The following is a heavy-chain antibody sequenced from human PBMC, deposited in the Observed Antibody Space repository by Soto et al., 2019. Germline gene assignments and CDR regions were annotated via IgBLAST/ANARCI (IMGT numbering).Heavy chain of an antibody. V-gene: IGHV1-69*13. J-gene: IGHJ3*02. CDR2: IIPIFGTA. CDR1: GGTFSSYA. D-gene: IGHD2-15*01. Sequence: SVKVSCKASGGTFSSYAISWVRQAPGQGLEWMGGIIPIFGTAHYAQKFQGRVTITADESTSTAYMELSSLRSEDTAVYYCARDKVAREPHAFAIWGQGTMVTVSS. CDR3: ARDKVAREPHAFAI.